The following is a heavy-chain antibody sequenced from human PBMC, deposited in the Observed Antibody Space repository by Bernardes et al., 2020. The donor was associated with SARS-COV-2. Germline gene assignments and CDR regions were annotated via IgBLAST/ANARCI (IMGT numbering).Heavy chain of an antibody. J-gene: IGHJ6*02. CDR1: GYTFNGYY. V-gene: IGHV1-2*02. CDR2: INPNSGDT. D-gene: IGHD6-13*01. Sequence: ASVKVSCKASGYTFNGYYMHWVRQAPGQGLEWMGWINPNSGDTNYAQKFRGRVTMTRDTSITTAYMELTRLRSDDTALYYCARATGIAAAGDYYGMNVWGQGTTVTVSS. CDR3: ARATGIAAAGDYYGMNV.